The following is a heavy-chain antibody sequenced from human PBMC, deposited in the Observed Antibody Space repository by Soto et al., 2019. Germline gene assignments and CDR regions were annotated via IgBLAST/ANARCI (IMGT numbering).Heavy chain of an antibody. J-gene: IGHJ4*02. CDR1: GFSISDYA. V-gene: IGHV3-23*01. CDR3: AKDGIRKDDY. CDR2: ISDSGTKT. Sequence: LRLSCSASGFSISDYAMSWVRQPPGKGLECVSSISDSGTKTFYADSVKGRFAISRDTSKNTVYMQMNNLRAEDTALYYCAKDGIRKDDYWGQGXVVTVYS.